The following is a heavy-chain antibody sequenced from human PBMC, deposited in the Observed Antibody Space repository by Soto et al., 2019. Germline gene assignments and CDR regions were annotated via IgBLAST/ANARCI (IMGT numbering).Heavy chain of an antibody. CDR3: ARDPGYSNGWYNLDY. CDR1: GFTFSNYA. Sequence: ESGGGEVQPGRSLRLSCAASGFTFSNYAIHWVRQAPGKGLEWVAVISYDGSNKYYADCVKGRFTISRDNSKNTLYLQMNSLRAEDTGVYYCARDPGYSNGWYNLDYWGQGTLVTVSS. J-gene: IGHJ4*02. D-gene: IGHD6-19*01. V-gene: IGHV3-30-3*01. CDR2: ISYDGSNK.